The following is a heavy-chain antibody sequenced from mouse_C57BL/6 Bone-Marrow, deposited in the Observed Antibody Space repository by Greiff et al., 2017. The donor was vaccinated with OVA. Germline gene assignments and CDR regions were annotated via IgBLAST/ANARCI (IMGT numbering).Heavy chain of an antibody. V-gene: IGHV5-9*01. CDR3: ARDGYPLFDY. CDR2: ISGGGGNT. D-gene: IGHD2-3*01. CDR1: GFTFSSYT. J-gene: IGHJ2*01. Sequence: DVMLVESGGGLVKPGGSLKLSCAASGFTFSSYTMSWVRQTPEKRLEWVATISGGGGNTYYPASVKGRFTISRDNAKNTLYLQMSSLRSEDTALYYCARDGYPLFDYWGKGTTLTVSS.